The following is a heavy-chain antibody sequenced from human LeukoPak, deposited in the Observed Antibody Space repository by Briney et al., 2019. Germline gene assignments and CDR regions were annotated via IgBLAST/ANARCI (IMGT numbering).Heavy chain of an antibody. J-gene: IGHJ4*02. CDR3: AKDPNVLRYFDWLKSDFDY. CDR2: ISGSGGST. V-gene: IGHV3-23*01. D-gene: IGHD3-9*01. Sequence: QPGGSLRLSCAASGFTFSNYAMSWVRQAPGKGLEWVSAISGSGGSTYYADSVKGRFTISRDNSKNTLYLQMNSLRAEDTAVYYCAKDPNVLRYFDWLKSDFDYSVQGTLVTVSS. CDR1: GFTFSNYA.